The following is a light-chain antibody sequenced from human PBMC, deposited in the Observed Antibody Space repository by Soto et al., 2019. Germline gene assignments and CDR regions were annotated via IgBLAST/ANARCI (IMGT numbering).Light chain of an antibody. Sequence: PGERATLSCRARQRASRQYLSLYQPRPDQPPRLLIYGVSMRADGIPDRFSGSGSGSEFTLTINRLEPEDFAVYYCQDFDSPQWTFGQGTKVEN. CDR1: QRASRQY. J-gene: IGKJ1*01. CDR3: QDFDSPQWT. V-gene: IGKV3-20*01. CDR2: GVS.